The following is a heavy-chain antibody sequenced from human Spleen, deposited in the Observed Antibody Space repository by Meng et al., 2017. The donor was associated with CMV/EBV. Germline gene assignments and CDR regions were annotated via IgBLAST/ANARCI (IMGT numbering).Heavy chain of an antibody. D-gene: IGHD1-26*01. J-gene: IGHJ4*02. CDR1: GFTFSSYW. Sequence: GGSLRLSCAASGFTFSSYWMHWVRQAPGKGLEWVSSISSSSSYIYYADSVKGRFTISRDNAKNSLYLQMNSLRAEDTAVYYCARDSVGAREGADYWGQGTLVTVSS. CDR2: ISSSSSYI. CDR3: ARDSVGAREGADY. V-gene: IGHV3-21*01.